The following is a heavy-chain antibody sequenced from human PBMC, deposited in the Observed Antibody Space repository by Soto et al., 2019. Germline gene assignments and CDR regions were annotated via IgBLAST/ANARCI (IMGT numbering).Heavy chain of an antibody. D-gene: IGHD3-16*01. Sequence: PWESLKISCKGSGYSFINYWSGWVRHMPGKGLELMGIIYPGDSDTRYSPSFEGQVTISLDKSISTAYLQWSSLKASDTASYYCARGAKRASHLNDLDVWGQGTTGTFSS. J-gene: IGHJ6*02. V-gene: IGHV5-51*01. CDR2: IYPGDSDT. CDR1: GYSFINYW. CDR3: ARGAKRASHLNDLDV.